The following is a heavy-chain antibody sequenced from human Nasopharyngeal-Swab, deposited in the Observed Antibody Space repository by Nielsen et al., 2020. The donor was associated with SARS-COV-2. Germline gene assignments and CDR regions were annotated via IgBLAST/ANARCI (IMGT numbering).Heavy chain of an antibody. V-gene: IGHV3-15*01. CDR3: TTDSYDISGYQHY. CDR1: GFTFSNAW. J-gene: IGHJ4*02. D-gene: IGHD3-22*01. Sequence: GESLKISCAASGFTFSNAWMSWVRQAPGKGLEWVGRIKSKTDGGTTDYAAPVKGRFTISRDDSKNTLYLQMNSLKTEDTAVYYCTTDSYDISGYQHYWGQGTLVTVSS. CDR2: IKSKTDGGTT.